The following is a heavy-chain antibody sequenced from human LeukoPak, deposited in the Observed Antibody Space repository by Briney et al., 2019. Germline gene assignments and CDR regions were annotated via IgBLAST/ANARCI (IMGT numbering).Heavy chain of an antibody. J-gene: IGHJ3*02. V-gene: IGHV1-69*05. CDR3: ARDFHTVQGFEREPTSDAFDI. CDR1: GGTFSSYA. D-gene: IGHD1-14*01. CDR2: IIPIFGTA. Sequence: ASVKVSCKASGGTFSSYAISWVRQAPGQGLEWMGGIIPIFGTANYAQKFQGRVTITTDESTSTAYMELSSLRSEDTAVYYCARDFHTVQGFEREPTSDAFDIWGQGTMVTVSS.